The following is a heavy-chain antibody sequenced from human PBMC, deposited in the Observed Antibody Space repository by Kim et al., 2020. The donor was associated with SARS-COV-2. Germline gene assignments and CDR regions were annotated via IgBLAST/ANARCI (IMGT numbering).Heavy chain of an antibody. CDR2: ISGSGDYT. D-gene: IGHD4-17*01. V-gene: IGHV3-23*01. J-gene: IGHJ6*02. Sequence: GGSLRLSCAASGFTFGHHAMTWVRQAPGKGLEWVSAISGSGDYTYYAGSVKGRFTISRDNSKNTLYLQMNSLRAEDTAVYYCAKDDTLSYGGRPFGMDVWGLGTTVIVSS. CDR1: GFTFGHHA. CDR3: AKDDTLSYGGRPFGMDV.